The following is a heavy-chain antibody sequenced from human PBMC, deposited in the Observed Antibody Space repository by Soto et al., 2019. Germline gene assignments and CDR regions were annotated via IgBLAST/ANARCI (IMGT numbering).Heavy chain of an antibody. J-gene: IGHJ6*02. CDR2: IYDRGST. CDR1: GDSIGSGDNY. CDR3: ARERGRLNGMDV. Sequence: QVQLQESGPGLVKPSQTLSLTCTVSGDSIGSGDNYWSWIRQPPGKGLEWIGYIYDRGSTFYNPSLRSPVTISADTSKNQFSLKLSSVTAADTALYYCARERGRLNGMDVWGQGTTVSVSS. D-gene: IGHD1-26*01. V-gene: IGHV4-30-4*01.